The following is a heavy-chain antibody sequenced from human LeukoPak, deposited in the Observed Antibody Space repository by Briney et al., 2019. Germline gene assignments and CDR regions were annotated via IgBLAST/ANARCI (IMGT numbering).Heavy chain of an antibody. CDR2: ISSSSSYI. D-gene: IGHD6-25*01. Sequence: GGSLRLSCAASGFTFSSYSMNWVRQAPGKGLEWVSSISSSSSYIYYADSVKGRFTISRDDAKNSLYLQMNSLRAEDTAVYYCARDLDRGYDFYYYAMDVWGKGTTVTVSS. CDR3: ARDLDRGYDFYYYAMDV. J-gene: IGHJ6*04. CDR1: GFTFSSYS. V-gene: IGHV3-21*01.